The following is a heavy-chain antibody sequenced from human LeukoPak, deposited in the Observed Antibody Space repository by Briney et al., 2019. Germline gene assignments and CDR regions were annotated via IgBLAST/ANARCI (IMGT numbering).Heavy chain of an antibody. V-gene: IGHV3-23*01. CDR3: AKGETEAGTLTHGY. D-gene: IGHD1-7*01. Sequence: GGSLRLSCAAPGFTFTSCAMSWVRQAPGKGLEWVSAISGSRGSTYYADSVKGRFTISRDNSQNTLYLQMNSLRAEDTAEYYCAKGETEAGTLTHGYWGQGTLVTVSS. J-gene: IGHJ4*02. CDR1: GFTFTSCA. CDR2: ISGSRGST.